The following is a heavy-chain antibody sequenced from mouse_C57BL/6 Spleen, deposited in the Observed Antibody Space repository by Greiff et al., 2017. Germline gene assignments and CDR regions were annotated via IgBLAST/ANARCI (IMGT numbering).Heavy chain of an antibody. CDR2: ISSGSSSI. V-gene: IGHV5-17*01. CDR1: GFTFSDYG. D-gene: IGHD1-1*01. CDR3: ARTTVDFDY. J-gene: IGHJ2*01. Sequence: EVQLQQSGGGLVKPGGSLKLSCAASGFTFSDYGMYWVRQAPEKGLEWVAYISSGSSSIYYADTVKGRFTISRDNAKNTLFLQMTSLRSEDTAMYYCARTTVDFDYWGQGTTLTVSS.